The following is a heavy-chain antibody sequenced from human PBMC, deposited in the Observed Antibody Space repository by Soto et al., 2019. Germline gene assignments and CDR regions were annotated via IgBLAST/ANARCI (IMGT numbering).Heavy chain of an antibody. CDR1: GVTFSSYA. CDR2: ISGSGGST. CDR3: AKDSYRGVVVIISSGMDV. V-gene: IGHV3-23*01. D-gene: IGHD3-22*01. J-gene: IGHJ6*02. Sequence: GGSLRLSCAASGVTFSSYAMSWVRQAPGKGLEWVSAISGSGGSTYYADSVKGRFTISRDNSKNTLYLQMNSLRAEDTAVYYCAKDSYRGVVVIISSGMDVWGQGTTVTVSS.